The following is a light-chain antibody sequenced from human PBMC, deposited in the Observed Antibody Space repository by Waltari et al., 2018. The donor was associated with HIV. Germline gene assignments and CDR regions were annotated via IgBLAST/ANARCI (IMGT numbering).Light chain of an antibody. J-gene: IGLJ2*01. V-gene: IGLV2-11*01. Sequence: QSALTQPRSVSGSPGQSVTFSCTGTSSDVGGYNYVSWYQQHPGKAPKPMIYDVSKRPSGVPDRFSGSKSGNTASLTISGLQAEDEADYYCCSYAGSYTRFGGGTKLTVL. CDR3: CSYAGSYTR. CDR1: SSDVGGYNY. CDR2: DVS.